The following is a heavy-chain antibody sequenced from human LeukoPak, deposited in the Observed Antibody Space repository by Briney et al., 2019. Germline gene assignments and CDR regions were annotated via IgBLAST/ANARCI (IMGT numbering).Heavy chain of an antibody. D-gene: IGHD6-13*01. Sequence: PSETLSLTCTVSGGSISSYYWNWIRQPPGKGLEWIGYIYYNGSTNYNPSLKSRVTISVDTSKNQFSLKLSSVTAADTAVYYCANSRWYNAFDIWGQGTMVTVSS. CDR3: ANSRWYNAFDI. CDR2: IYYNGST. J-gene: IGHJ3*02. V-gene: IGHV4-59*03. CDR1: GGSISSYY.